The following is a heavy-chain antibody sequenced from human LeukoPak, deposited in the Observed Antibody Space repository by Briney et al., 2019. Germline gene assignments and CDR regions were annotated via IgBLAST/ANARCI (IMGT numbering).Heavy chain of an antibody. V-gene: IGHV3-30*02. D-gene: IGHD6-6*01. CDR2: IQSDGSIK. CDR3: ARDQYRSSYYLDC. CDR1: GFTFSSYS. Sequence: GGSLRLSCAASGFTFSSYSMNWVRQAPGKGLEWVAFIQSDGSIKYYADSVKGRFTISRDSSKNTLFLQMNSLRGGDMAVYYCARDQYRSSYYLDCWGQGTLVTVSS. J-gene: IGHJ4*02.